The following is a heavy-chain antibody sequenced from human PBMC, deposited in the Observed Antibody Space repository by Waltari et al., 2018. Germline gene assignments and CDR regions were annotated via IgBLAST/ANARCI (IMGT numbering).Heavy chain of an antibody. CDR2: IKQDGSEQ. J-gene: IGHJ4*02. CDR1: GFTFGDYA. V-gene: IGHV3-7*01. D-gene: IGHD6-19*01. CDR3: GRTYNSGWTDS. Sequence: EVQLLESGGGLVQPGRSLRLSCTASGFTFGDYAMSWVRQAPGKGLEWVANIKQDGSEQYYLGSVKGRFTISRDNAKNSVFLQMNSLRVDDTAVYFCGRTYNSGWTDSWGQGTLVTVSS.